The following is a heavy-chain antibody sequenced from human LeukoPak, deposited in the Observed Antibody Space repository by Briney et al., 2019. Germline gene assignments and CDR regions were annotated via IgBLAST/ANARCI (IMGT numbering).Heavy chain of an antibody. CDR3: ARDVYTVVTSAFDI. CDR2: ISSSSSYI. V-gene: IGHV3-21*01. Sequence: PGGSLRLSCAASGFTFSSYSMNWVRQAPGKGLEWVSSISSSSSYIYYADSVKGRFTISRDNAKNSLYLQMNSLRAEDTAVYYCARDVYTVVTSAFDIWGQGTMVTVSS. CDR1: GFTFSSYS. D-gene: IGHD4-23*01. J-gene: IGHJ3*02.